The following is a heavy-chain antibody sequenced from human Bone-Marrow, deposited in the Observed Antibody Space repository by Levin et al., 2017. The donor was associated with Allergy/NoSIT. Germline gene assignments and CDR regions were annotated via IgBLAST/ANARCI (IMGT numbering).Heavy chain of an antibody. CDR2: ISPYNGNT. J-gene: IGHJ4*02. Sequence: ASVKVSCKASGYTFTTYGINWVRQAPGQGLEWMGWISPYNGNTNYAQKVQGRVTMTTDTSTRTAYMELRSLGSDDTAVYYCARGWGGYTYASSDYWGQGTLVTVSS. D-gene: IGHD5-18*01. CDR1: GYTFTTYG. V-gene: IGHV1-18*01. CDR3: ARGWGGYTYASSDY.